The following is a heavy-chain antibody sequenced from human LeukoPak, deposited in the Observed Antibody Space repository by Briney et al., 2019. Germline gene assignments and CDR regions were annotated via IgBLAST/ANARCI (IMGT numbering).Heavy chain of an antibody. CDR3: ARDDYGGNSYPEYFQH. V-gene: IGHV3-30-3*01. D-gene: IGHD4-23*01. CDR2: ISYDGSNK. J-gene: IGHJ1*01. CDR1: GFTFSSYA. Sequence: PGRSLRLSCAASGFTFSSYAMHWVRQAPGKGLEWVAVISYDGSNKYYADSVKGRFTISRDNAKNSLYLQMSSLRAEDTAVYYCARDDYGGNSYPEYFQHWGQGTLVTVSS.